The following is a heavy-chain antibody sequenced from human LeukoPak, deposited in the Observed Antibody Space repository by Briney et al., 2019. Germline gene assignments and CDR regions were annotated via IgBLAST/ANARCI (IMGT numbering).Heavy chain of an antibody. D-gene: IGHD2-2*01. Sequence: SETLSLICTVSGDSITNYYWSWIRQPPGKGLECIAYISYSGGTKYNPSLRSRVTISLDTSKNQFSLELSSVTAADTAIYYCARDRAYANSGGYAFDTWGQGTMVTVSS. CDR2: ISYSGGT. CDR1: GDSITNYY. CDR3: ARDRAYANSGGYAFDT. J-gene: IGHJ3*02. V-gene: IGHV4-59*01.